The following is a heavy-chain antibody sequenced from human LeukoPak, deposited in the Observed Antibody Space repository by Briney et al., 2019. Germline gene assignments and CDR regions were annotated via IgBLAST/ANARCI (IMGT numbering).Heavy chain of an antibody. CDR3: WRGLRAAIVPYYYYYMDV. CDR1: GASISSSRDY. J-gene: IGHJ6*03. V-gene: IGHV4-39*07. D-gene: IGHD2-15*01. CDR2: IYYDGTT. Sequence: SETLSLTCTVSGASISSSRDYWGWIRQPPGKGLEWIGSIYYDGTTYYGPSLKSRVTISIAMSNNQFSLKLSSVTAADTAVSYWWRGLRAAIVPYYYYYMDVWGKGTTVTISS.